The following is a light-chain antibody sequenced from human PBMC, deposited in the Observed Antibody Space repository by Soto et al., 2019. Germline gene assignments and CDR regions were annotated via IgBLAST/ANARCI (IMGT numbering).Light chain of an antibody. CDR1: SSNIGGNS. Sequence: QSALTQPPSVSAAPGQKVTISCSGSSSNIGGNSVSWYQQLPGTAPKLLIYSDNQRPSGVPDRFSGSKSGTSASLAISGLQSEDESDYYCAAWDDSLNGYVFGTGTKVTVL. V-gene: IGLV1-44*01. J-gene: IGLJ1*01. CDR3: AAWDDSLNGYV. CDR2: SDN.